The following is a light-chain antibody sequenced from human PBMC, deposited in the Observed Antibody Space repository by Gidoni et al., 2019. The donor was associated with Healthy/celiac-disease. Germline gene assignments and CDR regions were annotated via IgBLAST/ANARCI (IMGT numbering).Light chain of an antibody. V-gene: IGKV1-39*01. Sequence: DIQMTQSPSSLSASVGDRVTITCRASQSISSYLNWYQQKPGKAPKLLIYAAYSLQSGVPARFSGSGSGTDFTLTISSLQPEDFATYYCQQSYSTPFFGPGTKVDIK. CDR1: QSISSY. CDR2: AAY. J-gene: IGKJ3*01. CDR3: QQSYSTPF.